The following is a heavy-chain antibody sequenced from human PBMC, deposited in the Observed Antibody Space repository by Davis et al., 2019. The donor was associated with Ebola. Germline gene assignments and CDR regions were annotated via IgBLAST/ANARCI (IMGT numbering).Heavy chain of an antibody. V-gene: IGHV3-74*01. J-gene: IGHJ6*04. CDR1: GFPITNYW. Sequence: GESLKISCAVSGFPITNYWTHWVRQAPGKGLVWVSRIKSDESTIYADSVKGRFTISRDNAKNTLYLQMNSLRVEDTAVYYCVRDGIATFGKVKYYYGMDVWGKGTTVTVSS. D-gene: IGHD6-13*01. CDR3: VRDGIATFGKVKYYYGMDV. CDR2: IKSDEST.